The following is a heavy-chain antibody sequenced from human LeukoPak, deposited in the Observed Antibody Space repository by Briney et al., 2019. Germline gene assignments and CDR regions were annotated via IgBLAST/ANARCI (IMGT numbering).Heavy chain of an antibody. D-gene: IGHD6-19*01. CDR1: GYTFTSYG. Sequence: EASVKVSCKASGYTFTSYGIRWVGQDPRQELEWMVWISAYNGNTNYAPNLQERVTMTTDTSTSKAYIELRSMRSDDTAVYYCARDGAQWLEVDYWGQGTLVTVSS. CDR2: ISAYNGNT. V-gene: IGHV1-18*01. J-gene: IGHJ4*02. CDR3: ARDGAQWLEVDY.